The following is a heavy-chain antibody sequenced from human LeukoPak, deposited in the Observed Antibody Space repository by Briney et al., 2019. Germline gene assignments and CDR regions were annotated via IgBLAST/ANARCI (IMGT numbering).Heavy chain of an antibody. V-gene: IGHV3-23*01. Sequence: GGSLRLSCVGSGFTSIAYALTWARQAPGKRLEWVSGISGGGVTTYYADSVKGRFTISRDNSRNTLYLQMNSLGAEDTAVYYCAKQFVDIWGQGTLVTVSS. D-gene: IGHD5-24*01. CDR2: ISGGGVTT. CDR1: GFTSIAYA. J-gene: IGHJ5*02. CDR3: AKQFVDI.